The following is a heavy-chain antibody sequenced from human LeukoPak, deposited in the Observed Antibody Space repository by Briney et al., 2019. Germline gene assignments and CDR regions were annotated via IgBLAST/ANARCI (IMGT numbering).Heavy chain of an antibody. CDR3: ARLDDFWSGYWGNYYYYMDV. CDR1: GFTFSSYW. CDR2: IKQDGGEK. J-gene: IGHJ6*03. V-gene: IGHV3-7*01. Sequence: GGSLRLSCAASGFTFSSYWMSWVRQAPGKGREWVANIKQDGGEKYYVGSVKGRFTISRDKAKNSLYLQTNSLRAEDTAVYYCARLDDFWSGYWGNYYYYMDVWGKGTTVTVSS. D-gene: IGHD3-3*01.